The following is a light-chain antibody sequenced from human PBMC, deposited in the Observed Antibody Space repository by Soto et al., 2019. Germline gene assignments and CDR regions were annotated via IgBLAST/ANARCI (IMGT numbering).Light chain of an antibody. CDR1: SSNIGNNY. CDR2: DNN. Sequence: QSVLTQPPSVSAAPGQKVTISCSGSSSNIGNNYVSWYQHFPGTAPKLLIYDNNKRPSGIPDRFSGSKSGTSATLGITGLQTGDEADYYCGTWDYSLSAGVFGGGTKLTVL. CDR3: GTWDYSLSAGV. V-gene: IGLV1-51*01. J-gene: IGLJ3*02.